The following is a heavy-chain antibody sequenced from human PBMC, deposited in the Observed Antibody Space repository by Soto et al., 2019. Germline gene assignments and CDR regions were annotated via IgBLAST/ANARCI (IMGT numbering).Heavy chain of an antibody. J-gene: IGHJ4*02. CDR1: GGSISSGGYS. V-gene: IGHV4-30-2*01. Sequence: QLQLQESGSGLVKPSQTLSLTCAVSGGSISSGGYSWSWIRQPPGKGLEWIGYIYHSGSTYYHPSLRSRVTISVDMSKKQFSLKLSSVTAEDTAVYYGARGGGNTFDYWGQGTLVTVSS. CDR2: IYHSGST. D-gene: IGHD3-16*01. CDR3: ARGGGNTFDY.